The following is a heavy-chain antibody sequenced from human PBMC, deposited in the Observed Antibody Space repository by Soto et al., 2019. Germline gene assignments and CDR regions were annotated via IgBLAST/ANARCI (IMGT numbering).Heavy chain of an antibody. CDR3: ARDSSSFGCFDP. CDR1: GGSISSYY. J-gene: IGHJ5*02. V-gene: IGHV4-59*01. D-gene: IGHD6-13*01. Sequence: ETLSLTCTVSGGSISSYYWSWIRQPPGKGLEWIGYIYYSGSTNYNPSLKSRVTISVDTSKNQFSLKLSSVTAADTAVYYCARDSSSFGCFDPWGQGTLVTVSS. CDR2: IYYSGST.